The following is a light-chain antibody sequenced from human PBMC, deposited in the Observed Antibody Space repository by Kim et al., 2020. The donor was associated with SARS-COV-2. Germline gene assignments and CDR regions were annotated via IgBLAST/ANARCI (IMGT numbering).Light chain of an antibody. CDR2: GNS. J-gene: IGLJ1*01. Sequence: QSVLTQPPSVSGAPGQGVTISCTGSSTNIGAGYDVHWYQQLPGTAPKLLIYGNSNRPSGVPDRFSGSKSGTAASLAITGLQAEDEADYYCQSYDSSLSQPYVFGTGTKVTVL. V-gene: IGLV1-40*01. CDR1: STNIGAGYD. CDR3: QSYDSSLSQPYV.